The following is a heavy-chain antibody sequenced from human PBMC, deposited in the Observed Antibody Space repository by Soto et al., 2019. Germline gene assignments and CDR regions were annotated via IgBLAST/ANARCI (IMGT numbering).Heavy chain of an antibody. CDR3: ARDEVPAANWLDP. J-gene: IGHJ5*02. V-gene: IGHV1-18*01. CDR2: ISGYNGNT. Sequence: ASVKVSCKASGYTFINYGITWVRQAPGQGLEWMGWISGYNGNTNYAQKFQSRVTMTTDTSTSTAYMELTSLRSDDTAVYYCARDEVPAANWLDPWGQGTLVTVSS. D-gene: IGHD2-2*01. CDR1: GYTFINYG.